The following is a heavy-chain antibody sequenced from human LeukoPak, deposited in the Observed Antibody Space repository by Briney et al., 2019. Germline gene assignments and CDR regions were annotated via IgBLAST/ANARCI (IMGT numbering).Heavy chain of an antibody. V-gene: IGHV4-61*02. CDR3: ARDQENILFDWFDP. Sequence: SETLSLTCTVSGGSISSGSYYWSWIRQPAGKGLEWIGRIYTSGSTNYNPSLKSRVTISVDTSKNQFSLKLSSVTAADTAVYYRARDQENILFDWFDPWGQGTLVTVSS. J-gene: IGHJ5*02. CDR1: GGSISSGSYY. CDR2: IYTSGST. D-gene: IGHD3-9*01.